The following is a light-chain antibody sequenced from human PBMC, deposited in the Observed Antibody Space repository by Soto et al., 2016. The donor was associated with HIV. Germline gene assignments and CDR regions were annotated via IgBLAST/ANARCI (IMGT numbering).Light chain of an antibody. Sequence: SYELTQPPSVSVSPGQTASITRSGNKLGDKYACWYQQKPGQSPVLVMYQDTKRPSGIPERFSGSNSGNTATLTISGTQSMDEADYYCQAWDSGTAVFGGGTKLTVL. V-gene: IGLV3-1*01. CDR3: QAWDSGTAV. J-gene: IGLJ2*01. CDR1: KLGDKY. CDR2: QDT.